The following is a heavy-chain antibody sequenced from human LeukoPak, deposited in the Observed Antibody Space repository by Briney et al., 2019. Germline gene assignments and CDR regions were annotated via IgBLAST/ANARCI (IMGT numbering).Heavy chain of an antibody. CDR2: MNPNSGNT. J-gene: IGHJ4*02. D-gene: IGHD5-12*01. CDR3: ASTAIVATILYYFDY. CDR1: GYTFTSYD. Sequence: ASVKVSCKASGYTFTSYDINWARQATGQGLEWMGWMNPNSGNTGYAQKFQGRVTITRNTSISTAYMELSSLRSEDTAVYYCASTAIVATILYYFDYWGQGTLVTVSS. V-gene: IGHV1-8*03.